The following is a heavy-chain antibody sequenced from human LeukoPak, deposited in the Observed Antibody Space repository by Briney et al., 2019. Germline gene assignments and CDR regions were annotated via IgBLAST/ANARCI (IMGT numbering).Heavy chain of an antibody. V-gene: IGHV3-48*03. Sequence: HPGGSLRLSCAASGFTFSSYEMNWVRQAPGKGLEWVSYISSSGSTIYYADSVKGRFTISRDNAKNSLYLQMNSLRAEDTALYYCAKEGRYCSSTSCYAEDYYYYMDVWGKGTTVTISS. CDR2: ISSSGSTI. D-gene: IGHD2-2*01. J-gene: IGHJ6*03. CDR1: GFTFSSYE. CDR3: AKEGRYCSSTSCYAEDYYYYMDV.